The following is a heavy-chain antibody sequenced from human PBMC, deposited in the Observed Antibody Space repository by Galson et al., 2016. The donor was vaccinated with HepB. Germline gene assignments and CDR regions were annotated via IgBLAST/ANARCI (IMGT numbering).Heavy chain of an antibody. D-gene: IGHD5-18*01. J-gene: IGHJ4*02. CDR1: GFIVSSNY. Sequence: SLRLSCAASGFIVSSNYMSWVRQAPGKGLQWVSVIFSGGSTYYADSVKGRFTISRDNSKNTLHLQMNSLRAEDTAVYYCATWRGYGYGIDYWGQGTLVTVSS. V-gene: IGHV3-53*01. CDR3: ATWRGYGYGIDY. CDR2: IFSGGST.